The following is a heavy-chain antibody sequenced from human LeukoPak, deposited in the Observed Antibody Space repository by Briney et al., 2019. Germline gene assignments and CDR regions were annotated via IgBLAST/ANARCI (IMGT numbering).Heavy chain of an antibody. CDR1: GGSISSYY. CDR2: IHYSGST. J-gene: IGHJ4*02. CDR3: ARGGGGSWYGTVDY. V-gene: IGHV4-59*01. Sequence: SETLSLTCTVSGGSISSYYWTWIRQPPGKGLEWIGYIHYSGSTKYNPSLRSRVTISVDTSKNQFSLNLSSVTAADTAVYYCARGGGGSWYGTVDYWGQGTLVIVSS. D-gene: IGHD6-13*01.